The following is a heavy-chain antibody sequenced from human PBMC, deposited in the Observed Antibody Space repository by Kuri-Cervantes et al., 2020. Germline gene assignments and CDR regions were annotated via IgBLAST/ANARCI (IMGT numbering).Heavy chain of an antibody. V-gene: IGHV4-39*07. J-gene: IGHJ4*02. CDR1: GGSISSSSYY. Sequence: SETLSLTCTVSGGSISSSSYYWGWIRQPPGKGLEWIGNIYYSGTTYYNASLKSRVTISVDTSKNQFSLKLSSVTAADTAVYYCATDCSGGSCYTEYWGQGTLVTVSS. D-gene: IGHD2-15*01. CDR3: ATDCSGGSCYTEY. CDR2: IYYSGTT.